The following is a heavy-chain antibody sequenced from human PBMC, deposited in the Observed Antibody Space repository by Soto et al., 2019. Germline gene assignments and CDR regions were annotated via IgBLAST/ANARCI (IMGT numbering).Heavy chain of an antibody. Sequence: GGSLRLSCAASGFTFSSYSMNWVRQAPGKGLEWVSSISSSSSYIYYADSVKGRFTISRDNAKNSLYLQMSSLRAEDTAVYYCAREPTGYYDYWGQGTLVTVSS. D-gene: IGHD3-9*01. V-gene: IGHV3-21*01. CDR2: ISSSSSYI. CDR3: AREPTGYYDY. CDR1: GFTFSSYS. J-gene: IGHJ4*02.